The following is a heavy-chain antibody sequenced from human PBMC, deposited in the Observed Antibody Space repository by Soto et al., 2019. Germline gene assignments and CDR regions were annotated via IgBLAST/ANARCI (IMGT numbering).Heavy chain of an antibody. V-gene: IGHV4-59*01. J-gene: IGHJ5*02. CDR3: ARGYYGSGSYNWFDP. CDR1: GGSISSYY. Sequence: PSETLSLTCTVSGGSISSYYWSWIRQPPGKGLEWIGYIYYSGSTNYNPSLKSRVTISVDTSKNQFSLKLSSVTAADTAVYYCARGYYGSGSYNWFDPWGQGTLVTVSS. CDR2: IYYSGST. D-gene: IGHD3-10*01.